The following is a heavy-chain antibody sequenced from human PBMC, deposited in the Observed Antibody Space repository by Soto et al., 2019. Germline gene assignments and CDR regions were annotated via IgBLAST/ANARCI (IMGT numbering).Heavy chain of an antibody. CDR2: ISYDGSNK. CDR1: GFTFSSYG. Sequence: QVQLVESRGGVVQPGRSLRLSCAASGFTFSSYGMHWVRQAPGRGLEWVAVISYDGSNKYYADSVKGRFTISRDNSKNTLYLQMNSLRAEDTAMYRGAVAGYYYYGMDVWDQGTTVTVSS. V-gene: IGHV3-30*03. J-gene: IGHJ6*02. D-gene: IGHD6-19*01. CDR3: AVAGYYYYGMDV.